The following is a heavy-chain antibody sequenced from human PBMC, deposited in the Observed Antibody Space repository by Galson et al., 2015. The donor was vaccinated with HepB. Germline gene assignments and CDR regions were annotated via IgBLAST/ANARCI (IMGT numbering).Heavy chain of an antibody. CDR3: AKDILNLFGYYHSGDGMDV. CDR2: ISWNSGSI. D-gene: IGHD3-22*01. J-gene: IGHJ6*02. CDR1: GFTFDDYA. V-gene: IGHV3-9*01. Sequence: SLRLSCAASGFTFDDYAMHWVRQAPGKGLEWVSGISWNSGSIGYADSVRGRFTISRDNAKNSLYLQMNSLRAEDTALYYCAKDILNLFGYYHSGDGMDVWGQGTTVTVSS.